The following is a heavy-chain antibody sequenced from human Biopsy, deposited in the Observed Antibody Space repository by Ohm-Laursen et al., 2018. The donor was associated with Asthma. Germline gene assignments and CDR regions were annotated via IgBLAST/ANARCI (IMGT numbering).Heavy chain of an antibody. CDR1: GYPFIGYH. D-gene: IGHD6-13*01. CDR2: INPNSGAT. J-gene: IGHJ5*02. CDR3: ARGQKSAGDRWFDP. Sequence: GASVKVSCKASGYPFIGYHIHWMRQAPGQGLAWMGRINPNSGATNYAQKFQGRVTMTRDTSISTAYMEVSRLRSDDTAVYYCARGQKSAGDRWFDPWGQGTLVTVSS. V-gene: IGHV1-2*06.